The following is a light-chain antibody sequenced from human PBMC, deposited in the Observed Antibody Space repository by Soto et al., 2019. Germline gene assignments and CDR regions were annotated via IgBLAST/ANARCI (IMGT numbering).Light chain of an antibody. CDR1: PSVSTNY. CDR2: AAS. V-gene: IGKV3-20*01. J-gene: IGKJ5*01. Sequence: EIVLTQSPGTLSLSPGERATLFCRASPSVSTNYLAWYRQRPGQAPTLLIYAASNRAAGIPDRFSGSGSGTDFTLTISRLEPKDFAVYYCQQYLSSPEITFGQGTRLEIK. CDR3: QQYLSSPEIT.